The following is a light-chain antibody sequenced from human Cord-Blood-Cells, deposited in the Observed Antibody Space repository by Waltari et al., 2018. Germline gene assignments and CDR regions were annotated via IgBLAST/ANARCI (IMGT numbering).Light chain of an antibody. CDR3: QQYYSYLYT. J-gene: IGKJ2*01. Sequence: AIRITQSPSSLSASTGDRVTITCRASQGISSYLAWYQQKPGKAPKLLIYAASTLQSGGPSRFSGSGSGTDFTLTISCLQSEDFATYYCQQYYSYLYTFGQGTKLEIK. CDR2: AAS. V-gene: IGKV1-8*01. CDR1: QGISSY.